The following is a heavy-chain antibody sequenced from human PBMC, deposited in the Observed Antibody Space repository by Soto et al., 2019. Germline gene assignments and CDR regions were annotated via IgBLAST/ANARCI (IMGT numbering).Heavy chain of an antibody. Sequence: SGESLKISCKGSGYSFTSYWIGWVRQMPGKGLEWMGIIYPGDSDTRYSPSFQGQVTISADKSISTAYLQWSSLTASDTAMNYCARLASERSDGSYSDYYYGMDVWGQGTTVTVSS. J-gene: IGHJ6*02. V-gene: IGHV5-51*01. CDR1: GYSFTSYW. CDR3: ARLASERSDGSYSDYYYGMDV. D-gene: IGHD1-26*01. CDR2: IYPGDSDT.